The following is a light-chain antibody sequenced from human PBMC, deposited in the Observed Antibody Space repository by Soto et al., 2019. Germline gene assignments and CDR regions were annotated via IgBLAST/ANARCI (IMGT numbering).Light chain of an antibody. Sequence: DIQMTQSPSSLSASVGDRVTITCRASQSISSYLHWYQQKPRKAPKLLIYASSSLQSGVPSRFSGSGSGTDFTLTISSLQAEDFATYYCQQSYSTPRTFGQGTKVEIK. J-gene: IGKJ1*01. V-gene: IGKV1-39*01. CDR1: QSISSY. CDR3: QQSYSTPRT. CDR2: ASS.